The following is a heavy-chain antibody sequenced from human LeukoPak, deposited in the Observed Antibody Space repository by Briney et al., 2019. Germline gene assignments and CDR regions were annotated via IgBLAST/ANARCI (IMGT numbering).Heavy chain of an antibody. D-gene: IGHD5-24*01. CDR3: AKSRLDDGAKMAHFDY. V-gene: IGHV3-23*01. Sequence: GGSLRLSCAASGFTFSRYAMSWVRQAPGKGLEWVAAINGVGDAPYYADSVKGRFTLSRDNSEKTLYLQVDSLGAEDTAVYYCAKSRLDDGAKMAHFDYWGQGTLVTVSS. CDR1: GFTFSRYA. J-gene: IGHJ4*02. CDR2: INGVGDAP.